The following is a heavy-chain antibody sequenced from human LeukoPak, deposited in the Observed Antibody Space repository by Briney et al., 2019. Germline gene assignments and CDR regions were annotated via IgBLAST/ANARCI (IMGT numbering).Heavy chain of an antibody. J-gene: IGHJ4*02. CDR2: ISPNSGDT. V-gene: IGHV1-2*02. CDR3: ARVADDILTGYSASDY. Sequence: ASVKVSCKASGYTSTGYHIHWVRQAPGQGLEWMGWISPNSGDTYYTQKFQGRVTMTRNTSISTAYMELSSLRSEDTAVYYCARVADDILTGYSASDYWGQGTLVTVSS. CDR1: GYTSTGYH. D-gene: IGHD3-9*01.